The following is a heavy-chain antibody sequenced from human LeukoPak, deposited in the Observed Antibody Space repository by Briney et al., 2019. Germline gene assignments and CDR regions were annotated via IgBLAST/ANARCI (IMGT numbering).Heavy chain of an antibody. CDR3: AALRHLEWPFDF. J-gene: IGHJ4*02. CDR2: ISGSGGST. Sequence: PGGSLRLSCAASGFTFSSYAMSWVRQAPGKGLEWVSSISGSGGSTHNADSVKGRFTISRDNSKSTLYLQFNSLRAEDTSVYYCAALRHLEWPFDFWGQGTLVTVSS. D-gene: IGHD3-3*01. CDR1: GFTFSSYA. V-gene: IGHV3-23*01.